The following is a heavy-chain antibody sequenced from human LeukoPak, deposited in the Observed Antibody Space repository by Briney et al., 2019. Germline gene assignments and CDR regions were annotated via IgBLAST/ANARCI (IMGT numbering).Heavy chain of an antibody. CDR2: ISISSNYM. J-gene: IGHJ4*02. V-gene: IGHV3-21*04. Sequence: GGSLRLSCAASGFTFSSYEMNWVRQAPGKGLEWVSSISISSNYMYYTDSVKGRFTISRDNAKNSLYLQMNSLRAEDTAVYYCARDRPYYYGSGSYYTFDYWGQGTLVTVSS. CDR1: GFTFSSYE. D-gene: IGHD3-10*01. CDR3: ARDRPYYYGSGSYYTFDY.